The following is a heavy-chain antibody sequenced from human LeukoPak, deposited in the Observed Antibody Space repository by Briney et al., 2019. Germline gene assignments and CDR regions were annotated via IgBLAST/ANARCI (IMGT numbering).Heavy chain of an antibody. J-gene: IGHJ3*02. CDR3: ARARYNWNSHAFDI. CDR1: GGSISSYY. CDR2: IYTSGST. V-gene: IGHV4-4*07. D-gene: IGHD1-7*01. Sequence: PSETLSLTCTVSGGSISSYYWSWIRQPAGKGLEWIGRIYTSGSTNYNPSLKSRVTISVDTSKNQFSLKLSSVTAADTAVYYCARARYNWNSHAFDIWGQGTMVTVSS.